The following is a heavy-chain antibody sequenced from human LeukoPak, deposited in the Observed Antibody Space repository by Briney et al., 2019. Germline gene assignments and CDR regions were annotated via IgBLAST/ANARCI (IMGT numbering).Heavy chain of an antibody. J-gene: IGHJ4*02. CDR1: AFSVCSNY. CDR3: AKEASRGASFAYTPIEKPYYRDY. D-gene: IGHD3-16*01. Sequence: GGALRVSCAASAFSVCSNYMSSVRQAPGEGLGWVSLIYSGGSTYYSDSVKGRFAISTDDSKNQLFLQMRGLTPEDTAVYYCAKEASRGASFAYTPIEKPYYRDYWRQGPLVSVPS. V-gene: IGHV3-66*01. CDR2: IYSGGST.